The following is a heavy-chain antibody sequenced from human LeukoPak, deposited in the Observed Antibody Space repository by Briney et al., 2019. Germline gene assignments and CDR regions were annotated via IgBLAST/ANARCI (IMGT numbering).Heavy chain of an antibody. CDR2: MNPNSGNT. Sequence: ASVKVSCKASGYTFTGYYMHWVRQAPGQGLEWMGWMNPNSGNTGYAQKFQGRVTITRNTSISTAYMELSSLRSEDTAVYYCARAQRGDYVWGSYRPDNWFDPWGQGTLVTVSS. J-gene: IGHJ5*02. CDR1: GYTFTGYY. D-gene: IGHD3-16*02. V-gene: IGHV1-8*03. CDR3: ARAQRGDYVWGSYRPDNWFDP.